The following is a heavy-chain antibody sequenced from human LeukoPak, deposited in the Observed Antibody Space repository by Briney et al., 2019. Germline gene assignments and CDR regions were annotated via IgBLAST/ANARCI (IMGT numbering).Heavy chain of an antibody. CDR2: IIPILGIA. CDR1: GYTFTSYY. V-gene: IGHV1-69*04. J-gene: IGHJ4*02. Sequence: VASVKVSCKASGYTFTSYYMHWVRQAPGQGLEWMGRIIPILGIANYAQKFQGRVTITADKSTSTAYMELSSLRSEDTAVYYCARDGASSGYAQDYWGQGTLVTVSS. D-gene: IGHD5-12*01. CDR3: ARDGASSGYAQDY.